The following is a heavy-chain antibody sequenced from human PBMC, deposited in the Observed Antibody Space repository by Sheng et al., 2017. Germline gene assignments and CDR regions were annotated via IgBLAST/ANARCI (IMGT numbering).Heavy chain of an antibody. D-gene: IGHD3-3*01. V-gene: IGHV1-69*08. CDR1: GGTFSSYT. CDR3: ARDSEYDFWSGYYLWFDP. J-gene: IGHJ5*02. CDR2: IIPILGIA. Sequence: QVQLVQSGAEVKKPGSSVKVSCKASGGTFSSYTISWVRQAPGQGLEWMGRIIPILGIANYAQKFQGRVTITADKSTSTAYMELSSLRSEDTAVYYCARDSEYDFWSGYYLWFDPWGQGTLVTVSS.